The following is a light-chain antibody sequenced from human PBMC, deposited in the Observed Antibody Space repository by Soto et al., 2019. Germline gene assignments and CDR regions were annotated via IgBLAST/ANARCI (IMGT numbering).Light chain of an antibody. Sequence: DIKMTQSPSTRFASVEDRVTIPSRASKSIISGSAWYQQKQGKAPKLLIYDASSLESGVPSRFSGSGSGTEFTLTISSLQPDDFATYYCQQYNSYSGTFGQGTKVEIK. CDR1: KSIISG. V-gene: IGKV1-5*01. CDR2: DAS. J-gene: IGKJ1*01. CDR3: QQYNSYSGT.